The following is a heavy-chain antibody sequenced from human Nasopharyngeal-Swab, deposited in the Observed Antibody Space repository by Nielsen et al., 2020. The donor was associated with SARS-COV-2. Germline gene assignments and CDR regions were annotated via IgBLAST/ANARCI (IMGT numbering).Heavy chain of an antibody. Sequence: GESLKISCAASGFTFSSYGMHWVRQAPGKGLEWVAVISYDGSNKYYADSVKGRFTISRDNSKNTLHLQMNSLRAEDTAVYYCAREGIVGATDLSFDYWGQGTLVTVSS. CDR1: GFTFSSYG. CDR2: ISYDGSNK. D-gene: IGHD1-26*01. J-gene: IGHJ4*02. V-gene: IGHV3-30*03. CDR3: AREGIVGATDLSFDY.